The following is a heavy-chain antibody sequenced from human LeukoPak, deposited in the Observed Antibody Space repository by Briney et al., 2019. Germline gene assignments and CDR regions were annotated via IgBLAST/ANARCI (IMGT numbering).Heavy chain of an antibody. Sequence: GGSLRLSCSASGFTFSSYAMHWVRQAPGKGLEYVSGISINGGSTDYADSVKGRFTISRDNSKNTVYLQMSSLRAEDTAVYYCVKESRVVRGVIMDAFDMGGQGTMVTVSS. CDR2: ISINGGST. CDR1: GFTFSSYA. D-gene: IGHD3-10*01. CDR3: VKESRVVRGVIMDAFDM. J-gene: IGHJ3*02. V-gene: IGHV3-64D*06.